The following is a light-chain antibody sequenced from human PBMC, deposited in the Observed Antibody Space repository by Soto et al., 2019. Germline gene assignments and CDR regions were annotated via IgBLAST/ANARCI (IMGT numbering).Light chain of an antibody. Sequence: EIVLTQSPGTLSLSPGERATLSCRASQSVSSSYLAWYQQKPGQAPRLLIYGASSRATGIPDRFSGSGSGTDFTLAISRLEPEGFAVYYRQQDGSSWWPFGQGTKVEMK. CDR3: QQDGSSWWP. CDR1: QSVSSSY. V-gene: IGKV3-20*01. CDR2: GAS. J-gene: IGKJ1*01.